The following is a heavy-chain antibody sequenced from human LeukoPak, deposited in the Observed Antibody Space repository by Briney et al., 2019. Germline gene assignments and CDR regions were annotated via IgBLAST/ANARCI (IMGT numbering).Heavy chain of an antibody. J-gene: IGHJ4*02. V-gene: IGHV3-49*04. CDR2: FKSENYGGTR. CDR1: DVTFRDDG. D-gene: IGHD3-10*01. CDR3: VTGRRFYASSGRHQYYFDC. Sequence: GGSLRLSCAGNDVTFRDDGVGWVGEAPGKGLEWITFFKSENYGGTREYASSVKGTYIVSTDESKSAASLHMASLKAAHTPVSLCVTGRRFYASSGRHQYYFDCWGQGRLVTASS.